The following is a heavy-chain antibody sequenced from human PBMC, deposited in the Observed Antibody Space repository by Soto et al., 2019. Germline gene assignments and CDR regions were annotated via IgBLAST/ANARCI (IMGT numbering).Heavy chain of an antibody. CDR2: INSDGSRI. CDR1: GCNFKNNW. D-gene: IGHD6-19*01. CDR3: ASSGWLDY. V-gene: IGHV3-74*01. Sequence: PGGLLRLSYAACGCNFKNNWMHWVRQAPGKGLVWVSGINSDGSRISYADSVKGRFTISRDNAKNTLYLQMHSLRAEDTAVYYCASSGWLDYWGQGTLVTVSS. J-gene: IGHJ4*02.